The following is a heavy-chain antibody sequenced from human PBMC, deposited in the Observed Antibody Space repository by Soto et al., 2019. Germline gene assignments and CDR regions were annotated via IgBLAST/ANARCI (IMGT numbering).Heavy chain of an antibody. CDR3: ARGAWSHGSGSYSALDY. J-gene: IGHJ4*02. Sequence: QVQLQESGPGLVKPSGTLSLTCTVSGGSISSNNWWSWVRQPPGKGLEWIGEIYHSGSTNYNPSLKSRVIISVDKSRNQFSLKLTSVTAADTAVYYCARGAWSHGSGSYSALDYWGQGTLVTVSS. CDR2: IYHSGST. D-gene: IGHD3-10*01. CDR1: GGSISSNNW. V-gene: IGHV4-4*02.